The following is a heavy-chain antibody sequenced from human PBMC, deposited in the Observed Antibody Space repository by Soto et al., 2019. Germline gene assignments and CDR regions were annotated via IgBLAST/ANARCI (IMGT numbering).Heavy chain of an antibody. V-gene: IGHV4-34*02. CDR3: ARGRAAAEENWFDP. CDR2: SNPSGST. Sequence: QVQLQQWGAGLLKPSETLSLTCAAYGGSFSYYYWSWIRQPPGKGLEWIGESNPSGSTDYNPSLKSRVTISLDTPKSQFSLRLSSVTAADTAVYYCARGRAAAEENWFDPWGQGTLVTVSS. D-gene: IGHD6-13*01. J-gene: IGHJ5*02. CDR1: GGSFSYYY.